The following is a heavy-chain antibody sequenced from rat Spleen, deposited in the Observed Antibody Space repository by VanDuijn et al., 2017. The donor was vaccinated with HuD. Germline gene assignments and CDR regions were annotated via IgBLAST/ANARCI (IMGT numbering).Heavy chain of an antibody. CDR3: ARQTGGWYFDF. Sequence: EVQLVESGGGLVQPGRSMSLSCATSGFIFSNYYMVWVRQAPTKGLEWVASITTGGAITSYRDSVKGRFTISRDTAKSTLYLQMDSLRSEDTATYYCARQTGGWYFDFWGPGTMVTVSS. CDR1: GFIFSNYY. CDR2: ITTGGAIT. J-gene: IGHJ1*01. V-gene: IGHV5-25*01. D-gene: IGHD4-1*01.